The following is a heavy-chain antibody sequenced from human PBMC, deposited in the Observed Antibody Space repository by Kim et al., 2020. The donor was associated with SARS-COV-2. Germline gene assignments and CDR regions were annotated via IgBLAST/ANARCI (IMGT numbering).Heavy chain of an antibody. D-gene: IGHD3-10*01. V-gene: IGHV4-4*02. J-gene: IGHJ3*02. CDR2: T. CDR3: ARDRGGMAFDI. Sequence: THYNPHRKSRVTISVDKPKNQFSLTLSSVTAADTAVYYCARDRGGMAFDIWGQGTMVTVSS.